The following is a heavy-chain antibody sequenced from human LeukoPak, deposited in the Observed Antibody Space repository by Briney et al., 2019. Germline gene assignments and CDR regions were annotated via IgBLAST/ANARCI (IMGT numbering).Heavy chain of an antibody. CDR1: GFTFDDYA. Sequence: GGSLRLSCAASGFTFDDYAMHWVHHAPGKGLEWVSLISGDGGSTYYADSVKGRFTISRDNSKNSLYLQMNSLRTEDTALYYCAKDFSSGTYYPYYYYGMDVWGQGTTVTVSS. J-gene: IGHJ6*02. D-gene: IGHD3-10*01. V-gene: IGHV3-43*02. CDR2: ISGDGGST. CDR3: AKDFSSGTYYPYYYYGMDV.